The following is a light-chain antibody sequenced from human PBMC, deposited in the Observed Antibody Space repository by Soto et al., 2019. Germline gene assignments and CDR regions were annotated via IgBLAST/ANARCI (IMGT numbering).Light chain of an antibody. CDR3: QQYNNWPLT. CDR2: GAS. Sequence: MVMTQSPATVSVSPGERATLCFRASQSVSSNLAWYQQKPGQAPRLLIYGASTRATGIPARFSGSGSGTEFTLTISSLQSEDFAVYYCQQYNNWPLTFGGGTKVDIK. CDR1: QSVSSN. V-gene: IGKV3-15*01. J-gene: IGKJ4*01.